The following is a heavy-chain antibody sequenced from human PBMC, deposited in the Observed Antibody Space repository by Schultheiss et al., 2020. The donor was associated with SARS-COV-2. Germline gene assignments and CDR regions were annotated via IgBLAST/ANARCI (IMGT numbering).Heavy chain of an antibody. CDR3: ARDKSSGSHNWFDP. V-gene: IGHV4-4*07. CDR2: IYTSGST. CDR1: GGSISSYY. Sequence: SETLSLTCAVYGGSISSYYWSWIRQPAGKGLEWIGRIYTSGSTNYNPSLKSRVTMSVDTSKNQFSLKLSSVTAADTAVYYCARDKSSGSHNWFDPWGQGTLVTVSS. J-gene: IGHJ5*02. D-gene: IGHD1-26*01.